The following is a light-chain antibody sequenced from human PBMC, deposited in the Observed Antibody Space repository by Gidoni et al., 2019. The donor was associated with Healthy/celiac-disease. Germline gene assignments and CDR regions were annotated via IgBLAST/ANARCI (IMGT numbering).Light chain of an antibody. CDR1: QSVLYSSNNKNY. Sequence: DTVVTQSPVSLAVSLCERATINCKSSQSVLYSSNNKNYLAWYQQKPGQPPQLLIYWASTRESGVPDRFSGSGSGTDFTLTSSSLQAEDVAVYYCQQYYSTPQTFGQGTKVEIK. J-gene: IGKJ1*01. V-gene: IGKV4-1*01. CDR3: QQYYSTPQT. CDR2: WAS.